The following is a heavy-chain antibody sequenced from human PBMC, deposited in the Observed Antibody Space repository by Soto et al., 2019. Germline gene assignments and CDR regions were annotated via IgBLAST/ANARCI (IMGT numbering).Heavy chain of an antibody. D-gene: IGHD4-4*01. CDR1: GGTFSSYA. CDR3: ARDDYSNPGYYYHGMDV. Sequence: QVQLVQSGAEVKKPGSSVKVSCKASGGTFSSYAISWVRQAPGQGLEWMGGIIPIFGTANYAQKFQGRVTITADESTSTAYMELSSLRSEDTAVYYCARDDYSNPGYYYHGMDVWGQGTTVTVSS. J-gene: IGHJ6*02. V-gene: IGHV1-69*12. CDR2: IIPIFGTA.